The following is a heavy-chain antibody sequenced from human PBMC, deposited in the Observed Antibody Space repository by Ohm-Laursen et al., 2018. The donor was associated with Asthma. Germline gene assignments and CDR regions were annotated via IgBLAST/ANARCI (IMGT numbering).Heavy chain of an antibody. CDR1: GYTFRSYG. D-gene: IGHD6-6*01. V-gene: IGHV1-18*01. Sequence: ASVKVSCKTSGYTFRSYGITWLRQAPGQGLQWLGWISGYNGNAKYAWELQGRVTMTTDTSTSTAYMELRSLRSDDTAVYYCARGASSSPTWKDDFWGQGTLVTVSS. CDR3: ARGASSSPTWKDDF. CDR2: ISGYNGNA. J-gene: IGHJ4*02.